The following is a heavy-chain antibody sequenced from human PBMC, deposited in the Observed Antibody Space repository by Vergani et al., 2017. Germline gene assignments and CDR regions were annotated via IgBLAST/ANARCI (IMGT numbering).Heavy chain of an antibody. Sequence: QLQLQESGPGLVKPSETLSLTCNVSGGSISSSSYYWGWLRPPPGKGLEWIGNIYYSGSTYYNPSLKSRVTISVDTSKNQFSLKLSSVTAEDRAVYYCAGGAYYFDYWGQGTLVTVSS. D-gene: IGHD2-15*01. CDR3: AGGAYYFDY. J-gene: IGHJ4*02. V-gene: IGHV4-39*01. CDR1: GGSISSSSYY. CDR2: IYYSGST.